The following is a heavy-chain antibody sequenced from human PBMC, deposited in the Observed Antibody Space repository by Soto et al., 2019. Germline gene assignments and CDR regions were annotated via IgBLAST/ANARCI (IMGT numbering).Heavy chain of an antibody. CDR1: GYTFTSYY. CDR2: INPSGGST. CDR3: ARGGCSGGSCEPYYFDY. V-gene: IGHV1-46*03. Sequence: ASVKVSCKASGYTFTSYYMHWVRQAPGQGLEWMGIINPSGGSTSYAQKFQGRVTMTRDTSTSTVYMELSSLRSEDTAVYYCARGGCSGGSCEPYYFDYWGQGTLVTVSS. J-gene: IGHJ4*02. D-gene: IGHD2-15*01.